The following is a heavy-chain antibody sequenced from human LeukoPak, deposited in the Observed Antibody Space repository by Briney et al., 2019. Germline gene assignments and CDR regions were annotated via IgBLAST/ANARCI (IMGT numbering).Heavy chain of an antibody. D-gene: IGHD5-18*01. CDR1: ENSFTNCW. CDR3: ARSVDSTTSTLPY. Sequence: GESLKISCKGSENSFTNCWIAWVRQMPGKGLEWMGIIYPGDSDTRYSPTFQGQVTISADRSSTTAYLQWSGLRASDTAMYYCARSVDSTTSTLPYWGQGTLVTVSS. CDR2: IYPGDSDT. J-gene: IGHJ4*02. V-gene: IGHV5-51*01.